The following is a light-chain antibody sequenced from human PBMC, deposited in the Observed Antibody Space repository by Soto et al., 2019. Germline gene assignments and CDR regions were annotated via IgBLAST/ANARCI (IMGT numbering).Light chain of an antibody. Sequence: EIVLTKSPGALSVSTRERVTLSCRASQSFSSAYLAWYQQKPGQAPRLLIYGASSRATGIPDRFSGSGSGTDFTLTISRLEPEDFAVYYCQQYGSSSWTFGQGTKVDI. CDR2: GAS. V-gene: IGKV3-20*01. CDR3: QQYGSSSWT. CDR1: QSFSSAY. J-gene: IGKJ1*01.